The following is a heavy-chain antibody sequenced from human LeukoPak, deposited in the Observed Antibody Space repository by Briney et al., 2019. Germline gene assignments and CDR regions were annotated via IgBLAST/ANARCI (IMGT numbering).Heavy chain of an antibody. D-gene: IGHD3-16*01. J-gene: IGHJ6*02. CDR3: ARFRDGVFSGGDYYNGMDV. V-gene: IGHV3-33*01. Sequence: PGGSLRLSCAASGFTFSSFGMHWVRQAPDKGLEWVSPIWYDGSNKHYADSVKGRYIISRDNSKNTLYLHMNSLRAEDTAVYYCARFRDGVFSGGDYYNGMDVWGQGTTVTVSS. CDR1: GFTFSSFG. CDR2: IWYDGSNK.